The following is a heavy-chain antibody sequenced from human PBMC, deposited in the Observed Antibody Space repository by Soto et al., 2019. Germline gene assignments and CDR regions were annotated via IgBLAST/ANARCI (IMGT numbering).Heavy chain of an antibody. J-gene: IGHJ3*02. CDR1: GFIFSSFG. Sequence: SLRLSCVASGFIFSSFGMHWVRQAPGKGLEWVAFISYDGNKKDYGNSVKGRFTIFRDNSKNTLYLRMNSLRIEDTAVYHCAREWRTVILGAFDILGQGTTVTVSS. CDR2: ISYDGNKK. CDR3: AREWRTVILGAFDI. D-gene: IGHD3-22*01. V-gene: IGHV3-33*01.